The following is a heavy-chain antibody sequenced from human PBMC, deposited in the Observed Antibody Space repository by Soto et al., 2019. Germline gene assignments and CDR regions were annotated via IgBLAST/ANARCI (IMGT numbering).Heavy chain of an antibody. Sequence: VQLLESGGGLVQPGGSLRLSCTASGFTFSSYVMSWVRQAPGKGLEWVSGISSSGVTTYYAASVEGRFTISRDNSKSTLYLQMSSLRAEDTATYYCAKAYAERVTTWVWGQGTLVTVSS. CDR1: GFTFSSYV. V-gene: IGHV3-23*01. CDR3: AKAYAERVTTWV. J-gene: IGHJ4*02. CDR2: ISSSGVTT. D-gene: IGHD4-17*01.